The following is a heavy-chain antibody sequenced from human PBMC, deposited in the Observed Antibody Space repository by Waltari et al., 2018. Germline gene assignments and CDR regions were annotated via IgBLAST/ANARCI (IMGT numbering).Heavy chain of an antibody. D-gene: IGHD1-7*01. CDR3: ARDPSGGTPGY. V-gene: IGHV3-21*01. J-gene: IGHJ4*02. Sequence: EVQLVESGGGLVKPGGSLRPSCAASGFPFSSYSMNWVRQAPGKGLEWVSSISSSSSYIYYADSVKGRFTISRDNAKNSLYLQMNSLRAEDTAVYYCARDPSGGTPGYWGQGTLVTVSS. CDR1: GFPFSSYS. CDR2: ISSSSSYI.